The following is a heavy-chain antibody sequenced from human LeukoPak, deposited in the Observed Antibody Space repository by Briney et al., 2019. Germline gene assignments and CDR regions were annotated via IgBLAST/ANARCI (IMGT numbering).Heavy chain of an antibody. CDR2: IIPIFGTA. Sequence: ASVKVSCKXSGGTFSSYAISWVRQAPGQGLEWMGGIIPIFGTANYAQKFQGRVTITTDESTSTAYMELSSLRSEDTAVYYCARGREATYDYWGQGTLVTVSS. D-gene: IGHD1-26*01. J-gene: IGHJ4*02. CDR1: GGTFSSYA. CDR3: ARGREATYDY. V-gene: IGHV1-69*05.